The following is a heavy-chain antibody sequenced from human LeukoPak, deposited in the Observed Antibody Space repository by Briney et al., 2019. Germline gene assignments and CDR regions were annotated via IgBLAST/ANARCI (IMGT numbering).Heavy chain of an antibody. CDR3: ARRRYCDSTSCYAGDFDY. V-gene: IGHV5-51*01. CDR2: IYPGDSDT. CDR1: GYSFTNYW. J-gene: IGHJ4*02. D-gene: IGHD2-2*01. Sequence: GESLKISCKGSGYSFTNYWIGWVRQMPGKGLEWMGIIYPGDSDTRYNPSFQGQVTISADKSINTAYLQWGSLEASDTAMYYCARRRYCDSTSCYAGDFDYWGQGTLVTVSS.